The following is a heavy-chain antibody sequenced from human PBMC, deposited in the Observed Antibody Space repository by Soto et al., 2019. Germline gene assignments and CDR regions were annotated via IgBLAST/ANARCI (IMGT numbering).Heavy chain of an antibody. D-gene: IGHD2-2*01. Sequence: PSETLSLTCAVSGGSISSGGYSWNWIRQPPGKGLGWIGYIYHSGSTYYNPSLKSRVTISVDRSKNQFSLKLSSVTAADTAVYYCARVPDRWGQGTLVTVSS. V-gene: IGHV4-30-2*01. J-gene: IGHJ5*02. CDR2: IYHSGST. CDR3: ARVPDR. CDR1: GGSISSGGYS.